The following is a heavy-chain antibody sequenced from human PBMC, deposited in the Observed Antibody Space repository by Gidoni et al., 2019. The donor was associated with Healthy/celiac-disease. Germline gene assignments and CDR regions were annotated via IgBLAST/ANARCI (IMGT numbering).Heavy chain of an antibody. V-gene: IGHV4-59*01. J-gene: IGHJ3*02. CDR2: IYYSGST. D-gene: IGHD3-10*01. CDR1: GGSISSYY. CDR3: ARGVTMVRGATRRAFDI. Sequence: QVQLQESGPGLVKPSETLSLTRTVSGGSISSYYWSWIRQPPGKGLEWIGYIYYSGSTNYNPSLKSRVTISVDTSKNQFSLKLSSVTAADTAVYYCARGVTMVRGATRRAFDIWGQGTMVTVSS.